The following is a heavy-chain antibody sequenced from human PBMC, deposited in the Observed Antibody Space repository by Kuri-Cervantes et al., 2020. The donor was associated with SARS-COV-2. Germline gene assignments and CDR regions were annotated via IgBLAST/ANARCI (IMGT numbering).Heavy chain of an antibody. CDR1: GFTFSSYS. D-gene: IGHD6-19*01. V-gene: IGHV3-48*01. Sequence: GESLKISCAASGFTFSSYSMNWVRQAPGKGLEWVSYISSSSSTIYYADSVKGRFTISRDSAKNSLYLQMNSLRAEDTAVYYCARDSSSGWFSYWGQGTLVTVSS. CDR3: ARDSSSGWFSY. CDR2: ISSSSSTI. J-gene: IGHJ4*02.